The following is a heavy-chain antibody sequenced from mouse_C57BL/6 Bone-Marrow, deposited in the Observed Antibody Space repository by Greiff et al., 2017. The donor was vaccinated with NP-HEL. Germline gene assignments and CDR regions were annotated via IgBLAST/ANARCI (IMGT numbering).Heavy chain of an antibody. CDR3: ARSGGNYFDY. CDR1: GFTFTDYY. J-gene: IGHJ2*01. V-gene: IGHV7-3*01. Sequence: EVMLVESGGGLVQPGGSLSLSCAASGFTFTDYYMSWVRQPPGKALEWLGFIRNKANGYTTEYSASVKGRFTISRDNSQSILYLQMNALRAEDSATYYCARSGGNYFDYWGQGTTLTVSS. CDR2: IRNKANGYTT.